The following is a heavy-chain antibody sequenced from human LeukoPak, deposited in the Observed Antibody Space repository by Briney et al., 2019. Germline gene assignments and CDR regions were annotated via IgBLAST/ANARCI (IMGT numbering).Heavy chain of an antibody. J-gene: IGHJ4*02. Sequence: GGSLRLSCAASGFTFSSYGMHWVRQAPGKGLEWVAVISYDGSNEYYADSVKGRFTISRDNSKNTLYLQMNSLRAEDTAVYYCARALRFLEWLSIALDYWGQGTLVTVSS. CDR3: ARALRFLEWLSIALDY. CDR2: ISYDGSNE. D-gene: IGHD3-3*01. V-gene: IGHV3-30*03. CDR1: GFTFSSYG.